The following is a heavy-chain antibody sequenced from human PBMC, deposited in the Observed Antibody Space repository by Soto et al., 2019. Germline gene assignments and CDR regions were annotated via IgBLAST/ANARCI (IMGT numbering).Heavy chain of an antibody. Sequence: XETLSLTCTVSGGSISSYYWSWIRQPPGKGLEWIGYIYYSGSTNYNPSLKRRVTISVDTSKNQFSLKLSSVTAADTAVYYCARHVLAAAGTALDDAFDIWGQGTLVTVSS. CDR3: ARHVLAAAGTALDDAFDI. CDR2: IYYSGST. V-gene: IGHV4-59*08. J-gene: IGHJ3*02. D-gene: IGHD6-13*01. CDR1: GGSISSYY.